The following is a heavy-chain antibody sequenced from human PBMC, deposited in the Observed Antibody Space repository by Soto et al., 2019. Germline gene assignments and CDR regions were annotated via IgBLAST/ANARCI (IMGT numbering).Heavy chain of an antibody. CDR2: ISDCNGNT. D-gene: IGHD6-6*01. CDR1: GYPVTCYG. Sequence: QVQLVQSGAEVKKPGASVKVSCKASGYPVTCYGIRWVRQAPGQGLEWMGWISDCNGNTNYAQTLQGRVTMTTDTATSTADMELRSLKSDDTAVYYWARGASIGDVGGQGNTVTVSS. J-gene: IGHJ6*02. CDR3: ARGASIGDV. V-gene: IGHV1-18*01.